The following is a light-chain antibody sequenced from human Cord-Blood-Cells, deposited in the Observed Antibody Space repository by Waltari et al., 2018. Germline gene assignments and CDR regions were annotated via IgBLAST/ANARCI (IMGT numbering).Light chain of an antibody. CDR1: KLGDKY. CDR2: QDS. V-gene: IGLV3-1*01. J-gene: IGLJ2*01. CDR3: QAWDSSTVV. Sequence: SYELTQPPSVSVSPGQTASITCSGDKLGDKYACWYQHKPGQSPVLVIYQDSERPSRIPERFSGSNSGQPATLTISGTQAMDEADYYCQAWDSSTVVFGGGTKLTVL.